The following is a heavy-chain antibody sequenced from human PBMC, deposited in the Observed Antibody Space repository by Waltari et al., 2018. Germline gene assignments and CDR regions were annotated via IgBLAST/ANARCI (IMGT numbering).Heavy chain of an antibody. Sequence: EVRLVESGGGLLEPGESVTIYCEGSGLPFKNAWMSWVRKAPGRGLEWVGRIRSQSDGGTIDYAESVKDRFVISRDDSKDTVFLEMKSLKTEDTGVYYCTIPSGTYDDYWGQGTLVTVSS. J-gene: IGHJ4*02. D-gene: IGHD1-26*01. CDR3: TIPSGTYDDY. V-gene: IGHV3-15*05. CDR1: GLPFKNAW. CDR2: IRSQSDGGTI.